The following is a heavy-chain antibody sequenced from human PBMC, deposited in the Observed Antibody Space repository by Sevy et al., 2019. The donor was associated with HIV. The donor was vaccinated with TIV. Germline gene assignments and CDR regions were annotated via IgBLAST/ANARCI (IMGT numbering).Heavy chain of an antibody. J-gene: IGHJ5*02. V-gene: IGHV3-48*03. CDR1: GFPFSNYE. CDR2: ISTSFSRV. Sequence: GGSLRLSCAASGFPFSNYEMNWVRQAPGKGLVWVAFISTSFSRVFYADSVKGRFTISSDNARNSRYLQMDNLTVEDPALYYSARDIPVAAVDPWGQGTLVPVSS. D-gene: IGHD6-13*01. CDR3: ARDIPVAAVDP.